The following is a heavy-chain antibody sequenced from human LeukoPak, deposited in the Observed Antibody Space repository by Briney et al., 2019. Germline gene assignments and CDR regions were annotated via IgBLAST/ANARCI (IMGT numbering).Heavy chain of an antibody. D-gene: IGHD4-17*01. CDR2: VYNTGST. J-gene: IGHJ3*02. Sequence: PSETLSLTCTVSGDSITTHYWSWIRQPAGREVEWIGRVYNTGSTKYNPSLESRVTMSVDTSSNRFSLRLRSVTAADTAVYYCARDLLGDYGTFDIWGQGAMVTVSS. V-gene: IGHV4-4*07. CDR1: GDSITTHY. CDR3: ARDLLGDYGTFDI.